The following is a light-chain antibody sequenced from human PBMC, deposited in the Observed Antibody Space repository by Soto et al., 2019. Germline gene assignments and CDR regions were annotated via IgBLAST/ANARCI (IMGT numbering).Light chain of an antibody. CDR2: DAS. Sequence: EIVLTQSPATLSLSPGERATLSCRASQSVSRNLAWYQQRPGQAPRLLIYDASNRATGIPARFSGSGSGTEFTLTISSLEQEDFAVYYCQQRSNWPSLTFGGGTKLEIK. V-gene: IGKV3-11*01. J-gene: IGKJ4*01. CDR1: QSVSRN. CDR3: QQRSNWPSLT.